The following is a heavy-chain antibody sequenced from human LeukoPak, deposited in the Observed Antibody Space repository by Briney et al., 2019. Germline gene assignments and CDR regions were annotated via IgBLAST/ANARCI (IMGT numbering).Heavy chain of an antibody. Sequence: SQTLSLTCTVSDVSISSGSYCWTWLRQPAGKGLEWIARISTSGSTNYHPSLNCRATISADTSKNQFSLKLNSVTAAHPAVYYCARAAAAGLDSWGQGTLVTVPS. CDR3: ARAAAAGLDS. D-gene: IGHD6-13*01. CDR1: DVSISSGSYC. CDR2: ISTSGST. J-gene: IGHJ4*02. V-gene: IGHV4-61*02.